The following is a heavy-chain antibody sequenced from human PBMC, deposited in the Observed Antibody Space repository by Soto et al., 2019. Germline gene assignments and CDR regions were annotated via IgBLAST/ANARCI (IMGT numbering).Heavy chain of an antibody. V-gene: IGHV6-1*01. CDR1: GDSVFNNSAT. D-gene: IGHD2-8*01. CDR3: ARLIGNSWLDS. J-gene: IGHJ5*01. CDR2: TYYRSKWEY. Sequence: SQSLSLTCAISGDSVFNNSATWGWIRQSPPRGLEWLGRTYYRSKWEYDYAASVKGRIKINPDPSKNHVSLHLDSVTPDDTAVYYCARLIGNSWLDSWGQGTLVTVSS.